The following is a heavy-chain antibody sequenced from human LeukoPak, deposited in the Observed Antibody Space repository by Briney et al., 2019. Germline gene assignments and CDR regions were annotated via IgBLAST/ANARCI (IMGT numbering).Heavy chain of an antibody. CDR1: GGTLSSYA. J-gene: IGHJ4*02. V-gene: IGHV1-69*06. D-gene: IGHD2-8*02. CDR3: ARGREYSTGPGFDY. Sequence: SVKVPCKASGGTLSSYAISWVRQAPGQGLEWMGGIIPIFGTANYAQKFQGRVTITADKSTSTAYMELSSLRSEDTAVYYCARGREYSTGPGFDYWGQGTLVTVSS. CDR2: IIPIFGTA.